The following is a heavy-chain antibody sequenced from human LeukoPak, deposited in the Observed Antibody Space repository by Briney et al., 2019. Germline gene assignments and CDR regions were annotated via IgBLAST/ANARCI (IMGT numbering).Heavy chain of an antibody. CDR3: ARETSTVTTPWFDP. Sequence: GGSLRLSCAASGFSFSSYWMSWVRQAPGKGLEWVANIKQDGSETYYVDSVKGRFTISRDNAKNSLYLQMNSLRAEDTAVYYCARETSTVTTPWFDPWGQGTLVTVSS. V-gene: IGHV3-7*01. CDR2: IKQDGSET. D-gene: IGHD4-17*01. CDR1: GFSFSSYW. J-gene: IGHJ5*02.